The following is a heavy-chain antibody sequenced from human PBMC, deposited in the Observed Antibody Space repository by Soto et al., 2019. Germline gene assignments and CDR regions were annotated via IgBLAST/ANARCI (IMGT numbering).Heavy chain of an antibody. J-gene: IGHJ4*02. V-gene: IGHV1-69*01. CDR1: GGTFSSYA. Sequence: QVQLVQPGAEVKKPGSSVKVSCKASGGTFSSYAISWVRQAPGQGLEWMGGIIPIFGTANYAQKFQGRVTITGDESTSTAYMELSSLRSEDTAVYYCARDGGGRWLQAVPAGFDYWGQGTLVTVSS. CDR3: ARDGGGRWLQAVPAGFDY. D-gene: IGHD3-16*01. CDR2: IIPIFGTA.